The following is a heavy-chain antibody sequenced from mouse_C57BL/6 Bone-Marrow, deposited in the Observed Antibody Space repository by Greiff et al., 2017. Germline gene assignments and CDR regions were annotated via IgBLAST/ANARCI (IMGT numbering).Heavy chain of an antibody. CDR2: IWSDGST. CDR1: GFSLTSYG. CDR3: ARQGGSSYLYYAMDY. J-gene: IGHJ4*01. Sequence: VQLVESGPGLVAPSQSLSITCTVSGFSLTSYGVHWVRQPPGKGLEWLVVIWSDGSTTYNSALKSRLSISKDNSKSQVVLKMNSLQTDDTAMYYCARQGGSSYLYYAMDYWGQGTSVTVSS. V-gene: IGHV2-6-1*01. D-gene: IGHD1-1*01.